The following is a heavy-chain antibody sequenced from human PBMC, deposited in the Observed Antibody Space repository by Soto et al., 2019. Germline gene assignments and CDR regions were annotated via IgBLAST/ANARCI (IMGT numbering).Heavy chain of an antibody. CDR1: GFTFSSYW. CDR2: IKQDGSEK. V-gene: IGHV3-7*04. CDR3: ARGATMDYFDY. J-gene: IGHJ4*02. Sequence: PGGSLRLSCAASGFTFSSYWMSWVRQAPGKGLEWVANIKQDGSEKYYVDSVKGRFTISRDNSKNTLYLQMNSLRAEDTAVYYCARGATMDYFDYWGQGTLVTVSS. D-gene: IGHD1-26*01.